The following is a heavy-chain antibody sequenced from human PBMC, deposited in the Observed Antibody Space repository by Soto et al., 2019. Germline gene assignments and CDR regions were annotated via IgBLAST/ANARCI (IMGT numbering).Heavy chain of an antibody. CDR1: GFPFSSYV. CDR3: AKDSNKYSSSRRGRYFDY. J-gene: IGHJ4*02. CDR2: ISGGGSNT. D-gene: IGHD4-4*01. V-gene: IGHV3-23*01. Sequence: EGSLRLSCAASGFPFSSYVMSWVRQAPGKGLEWVSGISGGGSNTFYADSVKGRFTISRDNSKNTLLLQMNSLGAEDTAVYYCAKDSNKYSSSRRGRYFDYWGQVMGVTFSS.